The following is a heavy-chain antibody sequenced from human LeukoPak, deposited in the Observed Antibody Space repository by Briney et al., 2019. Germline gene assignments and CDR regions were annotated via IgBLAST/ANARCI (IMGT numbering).Heavy chain of an antibody. D-gene: IGHD2-2*01. Sequence: SETLSLTCTVSGGSISSSSYYWGWIRQPPGKGLEWIGSIYYSGSTYYDPSLKSRVTISVDTSKNQFSLKLSSVTAADTAVYYCARGVPSYTSGKDVWGQGTTVTVSS. J-gene: IGHJ6*02. CDR2: IYYSGST. CDR3: ARGVPSYTSGKDV. CDR1: GGSISSSSYY. V-gene: IGHV4-39*01.